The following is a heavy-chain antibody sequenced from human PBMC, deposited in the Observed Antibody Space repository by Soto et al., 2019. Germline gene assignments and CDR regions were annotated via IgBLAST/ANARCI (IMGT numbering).Heavy chain of an antibody. Sequence: GGSLRLSCAASGFTFSSYGMHWVRQAPGKGLEWVAVIWYDGSNKYYADSAKGRFTISRDNSKNTLYLQMNSLRAEDTAVYYCARDSVVGATKGHYYYGMDVWGQGTTVTVSS. CDR2: IWYDGSNK. D-gene: IGHD1-26*01. CDR3: ARDSVVGATKGHYYYGMDV. CDR1: GFTFSSYG. V-gene: IGHV3-33*01. J-gene: IGHJ6*02.